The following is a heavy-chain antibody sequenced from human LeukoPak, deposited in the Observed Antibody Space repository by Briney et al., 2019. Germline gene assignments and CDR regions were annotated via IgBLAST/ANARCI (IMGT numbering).Heavy chain of an antibody. Sequence: GGSLRLSCAASGFTFSSYAMSWVRQAPGKGLEWVSAISGSGGSTYYADSVKGRFTISRDNSKNTLYLQMNSLRAEDTAVYYCAKLIGSPYYDFWSGYYYFDYWGQGTLDTVSS. V-gene: IGHV3-23*01. CDR2: ISGSGGST. CDR1: GFTFSSYA. J-gene: IGHJ4*02. CDR3: AKLIGSPYYDFWSGYYYFDY. D-gene: IGHD3-3*01.